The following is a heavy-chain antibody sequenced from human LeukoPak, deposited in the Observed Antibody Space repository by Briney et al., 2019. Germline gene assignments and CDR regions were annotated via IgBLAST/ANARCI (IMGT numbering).Heavy chain of an antibody. Sequence: GESLRLSCAASGFTFSSYATGWVRQAPGKGLEWVSALNRGSTNTYYADSVRGRFTISRDNSRNTLYLQMNSLRAEDTALYYCAKCSSNNCLFDYWGQGTLVTVSS. CDR1: GFTFSSYA. CDR3: AKCSSNNCLFDY. J-gene: IGHJ4*02. CDR2: LNRGSTNT. D-gene: IGHD2-2*01. V-gene: IGHV3-23*01.